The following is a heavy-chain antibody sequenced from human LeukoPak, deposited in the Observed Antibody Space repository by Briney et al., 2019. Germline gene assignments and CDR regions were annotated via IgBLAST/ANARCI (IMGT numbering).Heavy chain of an antibody. CDR3: AKDQKLRGYSYGSDY. J-gene: IGHJ4*02. V-gene: IGHV3-30*02. D-gene: IGHD5-18*01. Sequence: GGSLRLSCAASGFTFSSYGMHWVRQAPGKGLEWVAFIRYDGSNKYYADSVKGRFTISRDNSKNTLYLQMNSLRAEDPAVYYCAKDQKLRGYSYGSDYWGQGTLVTVSS. CDR1: GFTFSSYG. CDR2: IRYDGSNK.